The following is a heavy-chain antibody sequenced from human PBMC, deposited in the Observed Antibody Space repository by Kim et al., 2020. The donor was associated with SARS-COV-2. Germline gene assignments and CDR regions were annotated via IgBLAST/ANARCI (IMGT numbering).Heavy chain of an antibody. D-gene: IGHD3-3*01. Sequence: SLKSRVTISVDTSKNQFSLKLSSVTAADTAVYYCARGHDFWSGPQYYFDYWGQGTLVTVSS. J-gene: IGHJ4*02. V-gene: IGHV4-59*09. CDR3: ARGHDFWSGPQYYFDY.